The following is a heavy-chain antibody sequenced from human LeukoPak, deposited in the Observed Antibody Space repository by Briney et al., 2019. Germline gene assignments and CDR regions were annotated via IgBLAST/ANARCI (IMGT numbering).Heavy chain of an antibody. CDR3: ARDLTSGPYGMDV. J-gene: IGHJ6*02. CDR2: ISSSSSYI. Sequence: GGSLRLSCAASGFTFDDYAMHWVRQAPGKGLEWVSSISSSSSYIYYADSVKGRFTISRDNAKNSLYLQMNSLRAEDTAVYYCARDLTSGPYGMDVWGQGTTVTVSS. V-gene: IGHV3-21*01. D-gene: IGHD2-2*01. CDR1: GFTFDDYA.